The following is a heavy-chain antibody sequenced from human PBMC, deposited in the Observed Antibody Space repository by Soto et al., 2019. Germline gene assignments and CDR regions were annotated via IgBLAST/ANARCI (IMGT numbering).Heavy chain of an antibody. CDR3: ARLWGWPVDY. J-gene: IGHJ4*02. CDR1: GGSISSSSFH. Sequence: SETLSLTCTVSGGSISSSSFHWGWIRQPPGKGLEWIGSIYYSGSTNYNPSLKSRVTISVDTSKNQFSLKLSSVTAADTAVYYCARLWGWPVDYWGQGTLVTVSS. CDR2: IYYSGST. D-gene: IGHD3-16*01. V-gene: IGHV4-39*07.